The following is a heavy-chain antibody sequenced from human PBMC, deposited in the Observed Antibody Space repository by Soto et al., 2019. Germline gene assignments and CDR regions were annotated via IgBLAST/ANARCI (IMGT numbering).Heavy chain of an antibody. CDR1: GFTFSSRG. Sequence: QVQLVESGGGVIQPGKSLRLACAASGFTFSSRGMHWVRQAPGKGLEWVAIISRDGNSKFYGGSVKGRFTISRDNSKDTLYLEMNNLLVEDTSVYYCVKEDANYFFDYWGPGTLVTVSS. CDR2: ISRDGNSK. V-gene: IGHV3-30*18. CDR3: VKEDANYFFDY. D-gene: IGHD1-1*01. J-gene: IGHJ4*02.